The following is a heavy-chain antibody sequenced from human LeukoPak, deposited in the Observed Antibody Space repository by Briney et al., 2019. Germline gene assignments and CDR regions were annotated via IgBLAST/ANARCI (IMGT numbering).Heavy chain of an antibody. CDR1: GGSITDHY. Sequence: SETLSLTCTVSGGSITDHYWSWIRQPPGKGLELTGHIHSTGNTFYKPSLKSRITISLDTSRNQFSLRLSSVTAADTAVSYCARFSSGCSTASCYLDYWGQGTLVTVSS. CDR3: ARFSSGCSTASCYLDY. D-gene: IGHD2-2*01. CDR2: IHSTGNT. J-gene: IGHJ4*02. V-gene: IGHV4-59*11.